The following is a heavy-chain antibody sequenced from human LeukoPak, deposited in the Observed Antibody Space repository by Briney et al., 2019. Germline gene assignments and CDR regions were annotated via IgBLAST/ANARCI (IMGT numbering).Heavy chain of an antibody. CDR1: GYTLTELS. CDR2: FDPEDGET. D-gene: IGHD5-12*01. V-gene: IGHV1-24*01. J-gene: IGHJ4*02. CDR3: ATANSGYDYNDY. Sequence: GASVKVPCKVSGYTLTELSMHWVRQAPGKGLEWMGGFDPEDGETIYAQKFQGRVTMTEDTSTDTAYMELSSLRSEDTAVYYCATANSGYDYNDYWGQGTLVTVSS.